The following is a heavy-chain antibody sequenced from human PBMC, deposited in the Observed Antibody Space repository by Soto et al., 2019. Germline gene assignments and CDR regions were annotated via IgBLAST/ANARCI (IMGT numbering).Heavy chain of an antibody. V-gene: IGHV4-4*02. Sequence: PSETLSLTCAVSSGSISTSNWWSWVRQPPGKGLEWIGEIYRSGSTNYNPSLKGRVTISVDKSKNQFSLKLSSVTAADTAVYYCARGNRDYYYYMDVWGKGTTVTVSS. J-gene: IGHJ6*03. CDR3: ARGNRDYYYYMDV. CDR1: SGSISTSNW. D-gene: IGHD3-10*01. CDR2: IYRSGST.